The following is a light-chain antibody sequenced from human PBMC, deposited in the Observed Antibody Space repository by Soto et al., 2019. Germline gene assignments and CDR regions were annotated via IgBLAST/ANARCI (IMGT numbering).Light chain of an antibody. J-gene: IGKJ1*01. CDR1: QSISNY. CDR2: DAS. Sequence: DIQMTQSPSSLSASVGDRVTITCRASQSISNYLNWYQQKPGKAPNLLIYDASSLQSGVPSRFSGSGSGTDFTLTISSLQPEDFATYYCQQSHSIPWTFGQGTKVDIK. CDR3: QQSHSIPWT. V-gene: IGKV1-39*01.